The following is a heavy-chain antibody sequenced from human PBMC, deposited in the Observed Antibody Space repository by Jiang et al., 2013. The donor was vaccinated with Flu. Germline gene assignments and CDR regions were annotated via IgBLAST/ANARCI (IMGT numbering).Heavy chain of an antibody. D-gene: IGHD3-10*01. CDR3: ARVVYGSGSVN. J-gene: IGHJ4*02. Sequence: YAQKFQGRVTITADESTSTAYMELSSLRSEDTAVYYCARVVYGSGSVNWGQGTLVTVSS. V-gene: IGHV1-69*01.